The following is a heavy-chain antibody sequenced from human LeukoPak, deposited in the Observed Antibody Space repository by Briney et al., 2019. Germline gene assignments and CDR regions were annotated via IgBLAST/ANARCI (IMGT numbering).Heavy chain of an antibody. CDR2: IKQDGSEK. V-gene: IGHV3-7*04. D-gene: IGHD3-10*01. CDR3: ARGGILLWFGELYPFDY. Sequence: GRSLRLSCAASGFTFSSYWMSWVRQAPGKGLEWVANIKQDGSEKYYVDSVKGRFTISRDNAKNSLYLQMNSLRAEDTAVYYCARGGILLWFGELYPFDYWGQGTLVTVSS. CDR1: GFTFSSYW. J-gene: IGHJ4*02.